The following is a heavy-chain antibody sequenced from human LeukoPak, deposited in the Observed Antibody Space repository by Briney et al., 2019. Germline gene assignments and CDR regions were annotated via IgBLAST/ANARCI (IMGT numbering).Heavy chain of an antibody. CDR3: ARGMAAAGMGYYYYGMDV. V-gene: IGHV1-18*01. CDR2: ISAYNGNT. D-gene: IGHD6-13*01. CDR1: GYTFTSYG. Sequence: ASVKVSCKASGYTFTSYGISWVRQAPGQGLEWMGWISAYNGNTNYAQKLQGRVTMTTDTSTSTAYMELRSLRSDDTAVYYCARGMAAAGMGYYYYGMDVWGQGTTVTVSS. J-gene: IGHJ6*02.